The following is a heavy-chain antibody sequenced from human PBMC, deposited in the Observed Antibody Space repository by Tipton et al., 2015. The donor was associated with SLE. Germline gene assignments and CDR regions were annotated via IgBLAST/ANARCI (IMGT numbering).Heavy chain of an antibody. D-gene: IGHD3-10*01. CDR2: ISGSGGST. V-gene: IGHV3-23*01. J-gene: IGHJ5*02. CDR1: GFTFSSYW. Sequence: SLRLSCAASGFTFSSYWMSWVRQAPGKGLEWVSAISGSGGSTYYADSVKGRFTISRDNSKNTLYLQMNSLRAEDTAVYYCASLRLLWFGFNWFDPWGQGTLVTVSS. CDR3: ASLRLLWFGFNWFDP.